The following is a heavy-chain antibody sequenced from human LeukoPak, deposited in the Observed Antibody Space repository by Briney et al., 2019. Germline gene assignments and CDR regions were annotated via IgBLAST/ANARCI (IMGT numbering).Heavy chain of an antibody. V-gene: IGHV4-39*02. Sequence: PSETLSLTCAVSGGSISSSSYYWGWIRQPPGKGLEWIGSIYYSGSTYYNPSIKSRVTISVNTSKSQFSLKLSSVTAADTAVYYCAREGGSSWYGSPWGQGTLVTVSS. CDR2: IYYSGST. CDR3: AREGGSSWYGSP. CDR1: GGSISSSSYY. D-gene: IGHD6-13*01. J-gene: IGHJ5*02.